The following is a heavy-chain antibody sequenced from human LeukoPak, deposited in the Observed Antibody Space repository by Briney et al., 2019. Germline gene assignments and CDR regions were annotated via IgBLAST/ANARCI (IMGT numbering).Heavy chain of an antibody. CDR2: ISAYNGNT. Sequence: GASVKVSCKASGYTFTSYGISWVRQAPGQGLEWMGWISAYNGNTNYAQKLQGRVTMTTDTSTSTAYMELRSLRSDDTAVYYCARDRRPPYSSSWDYWGQGTLVTVSS. D-gene: IGHD6-6*01. CDR3: ARDRRPPYSSSWDY. V-gene: IGHV1-18*01. CDR1: GYTFTSYG. J-gene: IGHJ4*02.